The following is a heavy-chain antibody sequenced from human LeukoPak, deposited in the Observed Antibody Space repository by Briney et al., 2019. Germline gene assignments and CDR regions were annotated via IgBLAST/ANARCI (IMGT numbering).Heavy chain of an antibody. CDR1: GGSFSGYY. D-gene: IGHD4-23*01. CDR2: INHSGST. J-gene: IGHJ3*02. CDR3: ATDGGSDAFDI. Sequence: PSETLSPTRAVYGGSFSGYYWSWIRQPPGKGLEWIGEINHSGSTNYNPSLKSRVTISVDTSKNQFSLKLSSVTAADTAVYYCATDGGSDAFDIWGQGTMVTVSS. V-gene: IGHV4-34*01.